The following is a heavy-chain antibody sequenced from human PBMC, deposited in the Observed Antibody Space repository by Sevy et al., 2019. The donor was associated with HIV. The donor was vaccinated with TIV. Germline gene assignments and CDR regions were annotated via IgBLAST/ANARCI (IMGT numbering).Heavy chain of an antibody. V-gene: IGHV3-30-3*01. CDR3: ARPRANYVDHYFFYAMDV. D-gene: IGHD4-17*01. Sequence: GGSLRLSCTASGFAFTNYYAMHWVRQAPGKGLEWVALISYDGSDKFYADSVKGRFTNTRDNLKNTLYLQMNGLTTEDTAVYYCARPRANYVDHYFFYAMDVWGQGTTVTVSS. CDR2: ISYDGSDK. J-gene: IGHJ6*02. CDR1: GFAFTNYYA.